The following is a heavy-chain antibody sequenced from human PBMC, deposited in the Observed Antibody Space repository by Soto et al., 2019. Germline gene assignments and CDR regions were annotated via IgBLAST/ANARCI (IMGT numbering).Heavy chain of an antibody. J-gene: IGHJ4*02. CDR3: ARDLYPSLYDSSGYYYL. Sequence: SETLSLTCAVSGGSISSSNWWSWVRQPPGKGLEWIGEIYHSGSTNYNPSLKSRVTISVDKSKNQFSLKLSSVTAADTAVYYCARDLYPSLYDSSGYYYLWGQGTLVTVSS. D-gene: IGHD3-22*01. CDR1: GGSISSSNW. CDR2: IYHSGST. V-gene: IGHV4-4*02.